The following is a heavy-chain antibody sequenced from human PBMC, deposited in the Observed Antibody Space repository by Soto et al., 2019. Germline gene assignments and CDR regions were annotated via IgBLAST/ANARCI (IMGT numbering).Heavy chain of an antibody. Sequence: QVQLQESGPGLVKPSQTLSLTCTVSGGSISSGGYYWSWIRQPPGKGLEWIGYIYYSGSTYYNPSLTWRVTISVDTSKNQFSLKLSSVTAADTAVYYCVREGSGYDHTFFDYWGQGTLVTVSS. CDR3: VREGSGYDHTFFDY. D-gene: IGHD5-12*01. CDR2: IYYSGST. J-gene: IGHJ4*02. V-gene: IGHV4-30-4*01. CDR1: GGSISSGGYY.